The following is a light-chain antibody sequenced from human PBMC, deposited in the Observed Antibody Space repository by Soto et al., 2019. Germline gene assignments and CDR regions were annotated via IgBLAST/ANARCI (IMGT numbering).Light chain of an antibody. CDR2: GAS. Sequence: EIVLTQSPGTLSSSPGERATLSCRASQSVSSSYLAWYQQKPGQAPRLLIYGASSRATGIPDRFSGSGSGTDFTLTISRLEPEDFAVYYCQQYGSPRTFGQGTKLEIK. V-gene: IGKV3-20*01. J-gene: IGKJ2*01. CDR3: QQYGSPRT. CDR1: QSVSSSY.